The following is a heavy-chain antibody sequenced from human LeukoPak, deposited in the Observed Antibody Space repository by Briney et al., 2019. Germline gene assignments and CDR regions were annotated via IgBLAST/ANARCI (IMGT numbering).Heavy chain of an antibody. D-gene: IGHD2-15*01. Sequence: PGGSLRLSCAASGFTFSDYYMSWIRQAPGKGLEWVSYISSSSSYTNYADSVKGRFIISRDNAKNSLYLQMNSLRAEDTAVYYCARAGYCSGGSCYYYYYGMDVWGKGTTVTVSS. CDR1: GFTFSDYY. J-gene: IGHJ6*04. V-gene: IGHV3-11*06. CDR2: ISSSSSYT. CDR3: ARAGYCSGGSCYYYYYGMDV.